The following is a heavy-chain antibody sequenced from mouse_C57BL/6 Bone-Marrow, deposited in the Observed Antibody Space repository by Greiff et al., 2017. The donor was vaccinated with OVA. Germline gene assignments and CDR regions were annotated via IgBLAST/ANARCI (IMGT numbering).Heavy chain of an antibody. CDR1: GYSITSGYY. CDR3: ASFYGYDVAWVAY. Sequence: ESGPGLVKPSQSLSLTCSVTGYSITSGYYWNWIRQFPGNKLEWMGYISYDGSNNYNPSLKNRISITRDTSKNQFFLKLNSVTTEDTATYYCASFYGYDVAWVAYWGQGTLVTVSA. D-gene: IGHD2-2*01. CDR2: ISYDGSN. J-gene: IGHJ3*01. V-gene: IGHV3-6*01.